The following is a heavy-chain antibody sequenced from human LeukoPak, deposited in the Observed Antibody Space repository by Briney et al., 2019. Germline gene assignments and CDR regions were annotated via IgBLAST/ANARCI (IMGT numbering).Heavy chain of an antibody. CDR1: GFTFSSYS. J-gene: IGHJ5*02. V-gene: IGHV3-48*04. D-gene: IGHD6-19*01. CDR2: ITNSGSSI. CDR3: APSVAGHFDP. Sequence: LGVSLRLSCVASGFTFSSYSMNWVRQAPGKGLEWISYITNSGSSIYYADSVKGRFTVSRDNAKSSLYLQMNSLRAEDTAMYYCAPSVAGHFDPWGQGTLVIVSS.